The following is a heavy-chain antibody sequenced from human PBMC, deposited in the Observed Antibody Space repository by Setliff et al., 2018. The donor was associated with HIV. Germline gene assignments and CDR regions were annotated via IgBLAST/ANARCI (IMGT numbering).Heavy chain of an antibody. V-gene: IGHV5-51*01. J-gene: IGHJ4*02. CDR1: GYSFTTYW. CDR3: ATQVAMSSQFDY. Sequence: RGESLKISCKGSGYSFTTYWIGWVRQMPGKGLEWMGMIYPGDSDTRYSPSFQGQVTISADKSISTAYLQWNSLKASDTAMYYCATQVAMSSQFDYWGQGSLVTVSS. D-gene: IGHD2-15*01. CDR2: IYPGDSDT.